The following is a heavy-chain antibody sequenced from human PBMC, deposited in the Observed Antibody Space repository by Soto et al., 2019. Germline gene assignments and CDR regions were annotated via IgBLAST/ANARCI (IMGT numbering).Heavy chain of an antibody. CDR2: ISAYNGFT. Sequence: QVELEQSGAEVKEPGASVKVSCKASGYTLRTHGISWVRQAPGQGLEWMGWISAYNGFTRYAQNFQGRVTLTTDTSTNTAYMELRSLRSADTAVYYCARVTQGTVTSDYWGQGTLVTVSS. D-gene: IGHD4-17*01. CDR1: GYTLRTHG. CDR3: ARVTQGTVTSDY. J-gene: IGHJ4*02. V-gene: IGHV1-18*01.